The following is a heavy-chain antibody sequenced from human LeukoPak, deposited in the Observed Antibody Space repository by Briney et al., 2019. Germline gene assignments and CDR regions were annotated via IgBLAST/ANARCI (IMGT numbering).Heavy chain of an antibody. CDR2: IHYSGST. D-gene: IGHD3-22*01. CDR1: GGSISSSSYY. CDR3: ARQGGYYDSSGALW. J-gene: IGHJ4*02. Sequence: SETLSLTCTVSGGSISSSSYYWGWIRQPPGKGLEWIGSIHYSGSTYYNPSLKSRVTISVDTSKNQFSLKLSSVTAADTAVYYCARQGGYYDSSGALWWGQGTLVTVSS. V-gene: IGHV4-39*01.